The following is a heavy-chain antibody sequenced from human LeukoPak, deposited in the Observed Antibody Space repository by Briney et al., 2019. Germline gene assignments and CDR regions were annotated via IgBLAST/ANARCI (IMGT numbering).Heavy chain of an antibody. D-gene: IGHD2-2*02. CDR3: ARDFVPAAIFGYYYYGMDV. V-gene: IGHV1-8*01. Sequence: ASVKVSCKASGYTFTSYDFNWLRQATGQGPEWMGWMNPNSGATGYAQKFQGRVTMTRSASINTAYMELTNLRSEDTAVYYCARDFVPAAIFGYYYYGMDVWGQGTTVTVSS. CDR1: GYTFTSYD. J-gene: IGHJ6*02. CDR2: MNPNSGAT.